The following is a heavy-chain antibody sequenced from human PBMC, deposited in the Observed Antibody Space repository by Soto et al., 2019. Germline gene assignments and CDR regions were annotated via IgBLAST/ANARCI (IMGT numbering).Heavy chain of an antibody. CDR1: GYTFTGYY. D-gene: IGHD2-8*01. CDR3: ARGVLRWLRYYGMDV. V-gene: IGHV1-2*04. Sequence: VASVKVSCKASGYTFTGYYMRWVRRAPGQGLECMGWINPNSGGTNYAQKVQVWVTMTRDTSISTAYMERSRLRSDDTAVYYCARGVLRWLRYYGMDVWCQGTTVTVSS. J-gene: IGHJ6*02. CDR2: INPNSGGT.